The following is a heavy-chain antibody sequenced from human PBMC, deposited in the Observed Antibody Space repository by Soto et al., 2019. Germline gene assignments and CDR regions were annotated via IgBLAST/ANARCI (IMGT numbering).Heavy chain of an antibody. CDR1: GYTFSTYG. CDR2: ISVYNGFT. V-gene: IGHV1-18*01. Sequence: QVQLVQSGAEVKKPGASVRVSCRASGYTFSTYGIAWVRQAPGQGVERMGGISVYNGFTHYAQKFRGRVTVTAETSTSTVYMELRSLTSDDTAVYYCAREFEGQSSSWPFDYWGQGTLVTVSS. D-gene: IGHD6-13*01. CDR3: AREFEGQSSSWPFDY. J-gene: IGHJ4*02.